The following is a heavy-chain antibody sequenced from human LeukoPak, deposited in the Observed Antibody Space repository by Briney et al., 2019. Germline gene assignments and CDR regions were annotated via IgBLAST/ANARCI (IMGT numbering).Heavy chain of an antibody. Sequence: GESLRLSCAASGFIFSSYWMHWVRQAPGKGLVWVSRINSDGSTTNYADSAKGRFTISRDNAKNTLYLQMNSVRADDTAVYYCARRYCTGGSCYADYWGQGTLVTVSP. CDR2: INSDGSTT. D-gene: IGHD2-15*01. CDR1: GFIFSSYW. CDR3: ARRYCTGGSCYADY. V-gene: IGHV3-74*01. J-gene: IGHJ4*02.